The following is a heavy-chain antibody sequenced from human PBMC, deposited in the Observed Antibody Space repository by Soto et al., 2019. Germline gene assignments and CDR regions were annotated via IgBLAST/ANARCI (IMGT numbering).Heavy chain of an antibody. Sequence: ASETLSLTCTVSGGSISSGGYYWSWIRQHPGKGLEWIGYIYYSGSTYYNPSLKSRVTISVDTSKNQFSLKLSSVTAADTAVYYCARVRKLYYFDYWGQGTLVTVSS. CDR3: ARVRKLYYFDY. D-gene: IGHD6-6*01. V-gene: IGHV4-31*03. J-gene: IGHJ4*02. CDR2: IYYSGST. CDR1: GGSISSGGYY.